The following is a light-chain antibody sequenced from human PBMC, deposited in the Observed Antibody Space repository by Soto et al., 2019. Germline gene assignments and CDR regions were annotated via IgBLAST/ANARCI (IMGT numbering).Light chain of an antibody. J-gene: IGLJ1*01. CDR2: EVT. CDR3: CSYAGNSEV. V-gene: IGLV2-23*02. Sequence: QSVLTQPASVSGSPGQSITIPCTGTSGDVGGYNLVSWYQQHPGKATKLMNYEVTERPSGVSNRFSGSKSGNTASLTISGLQPGDEADYYCCSYAGNSEVFGTGTKVTVL. CDR1: SGDVGGYNL.